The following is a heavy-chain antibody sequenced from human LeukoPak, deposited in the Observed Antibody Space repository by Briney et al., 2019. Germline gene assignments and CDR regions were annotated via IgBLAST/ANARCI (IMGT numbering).Heavy chain of an antibody. CDR2: IKSKTDGGTT. CDR1: GFTFSKAW. CDR3: TTQDYGDYVPDY. J-gene: IGHJ4*02. D-gene: IGHD4-17*01. V-gene: IGHV3-15*01. Sequence: GGSLRLSCAASGFTFSKAWMSWVRQAPGKGLEWVGQIKSKTDGGTTDYAAPVKGRFTISRDDSKNSLYLLMNSLKTEDTAVYYCTTQDYGDYVPDYWGQGTLVTVSS.